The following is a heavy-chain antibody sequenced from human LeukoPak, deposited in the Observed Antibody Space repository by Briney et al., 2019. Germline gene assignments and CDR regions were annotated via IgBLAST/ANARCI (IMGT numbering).Heavy chain of an antibody. D-gene: IGHD5-18*01. CDR2: IYYSGST. CDR1: GGSISSYY. V-gene: IGHV4-59*01. Sequence: PSETLSLTCTVSGGSISSYYWSWIRQPPGKGLEWIGYIYYSGSTNYNPSLKSRVTISVDTSKNQFSLKLSSVTAADTAVYYCARPTRGYSYGPTDYWGQGTLVTVSS. CDR3: ARPTRGYSYGPTDY. J-gene: IGHJ4*02.